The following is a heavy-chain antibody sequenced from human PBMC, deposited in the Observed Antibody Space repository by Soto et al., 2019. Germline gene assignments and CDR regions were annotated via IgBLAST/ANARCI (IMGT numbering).Heavy chain of an antibody. CDR2: ISAYNGNT. Sequence: ASVKVSCKASGYTFTSYGISWVRQAPGQGLEWMGWISAYNGNTNYAQKLQGRVTMTTDTSTSTAYMELRSLRSDDTAVYYCARDRAVLDAFDIWGQGIMVTVSS. J-gene: IGHJ3*02. V-gene: IGHV1-18*01. CDR3: ARDRAVLDAFDI. CDR1: GYTFTSYG. D-gene: IGHD6-19*01.